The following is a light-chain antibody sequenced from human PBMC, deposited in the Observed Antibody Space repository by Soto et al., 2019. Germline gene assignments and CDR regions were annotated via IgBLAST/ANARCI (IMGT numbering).Light chain of an antibody. CDR3: QQSDSTPWT. Sequence: DIQLTQSPSSLSASVGDRVTIACRASQSISKYLNWFQQKPGKAPTLLIYTTSTLQSAVPSRFSGSASGTDFTLTISSLQPEDFATYYCQQSDSTPWTFGQGTKVDIK. CDR1: QSISKY. CDR2: TTS. V-gene: IGKV1-39*01. J-gene: IGKJ1*01.